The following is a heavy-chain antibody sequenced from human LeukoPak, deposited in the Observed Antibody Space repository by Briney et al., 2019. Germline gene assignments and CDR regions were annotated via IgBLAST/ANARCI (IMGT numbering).Heavy chain of an antibody. D-gene: IGHD2-15*01. Sequence: PGGSLRLSCAASGFTFSSYAMSWVRQAPGKGLEWVSAISGSGGSTYYADSVKGRFTISRDNSKNTLYLQMNSLRAEDTAVYYCAKDPRGVVVRESYFDYWGQGTLVTVSS. J-gene: IGHJ4*02. CDR3: AKDPRGVVVRESYFDY. CDR2: ISGSGGST. CDR1: GFTFSSYA. V-gene: IGHV3-23*01.